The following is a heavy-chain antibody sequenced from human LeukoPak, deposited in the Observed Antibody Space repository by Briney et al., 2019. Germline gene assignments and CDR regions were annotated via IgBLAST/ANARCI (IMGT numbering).Heavy chain of an antibody. CDR2: INPSGGST. CDR3: ARDLIHGSGSPGT. D-gene: IGHD3-10*01. V-gene: IGHV1-46*01. Sequence: ASVKVSCKASGYTFTSYYMHWVRQAPGQGLEWMGIINPSGGSTSYAQKFHGRVTMTRDTSTSTVYMELSRLRSEDTAVYYCARDLIHGSGSPGTWGQGTLVTVSS. CDR1: GYTFTSYY. J-gene: IGHJ5*02.